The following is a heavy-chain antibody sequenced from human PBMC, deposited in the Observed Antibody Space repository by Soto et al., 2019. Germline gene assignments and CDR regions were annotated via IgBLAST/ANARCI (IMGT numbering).Heavy chain of an antibody. V-gene: IGHV3-74*03. CDR3: ARPRSKSSSGFDL. Sequence: EQLVESGGTLVQPGGSLRLSCVTSGFTFRNHWMHWVRQAPGLGLEGVSRISTNGRFKPYADSLKGRFTISRDNAKNTVYLQTNSLRVEDTALYYCARPRSKSSSGFDLWGQGTMVTVSS. J-gene: IGHJ3*01. D-gene: IGHD2-2*01. CDR1: GFTFRNHW. CDR2: ISTNGRFK.